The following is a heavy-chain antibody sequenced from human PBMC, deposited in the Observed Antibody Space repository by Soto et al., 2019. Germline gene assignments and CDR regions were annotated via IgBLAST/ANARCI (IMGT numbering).Heavy chain of an antibody. CDR2: ISGSDDST. D-gene: IGHD6-6*01. Sequence: GGSLRLSSAASGFTFRSYAMSWVRQAPGKGLEWVSVISGSDDSTYYADSVKGRFTISRDNSKNTLYLQMNSLRAEDTAVYYCAKRSSSSTFDYWGQGTLVTVSS. CDR3: AKRSSSSTFDY. CDR1: GFTFRSYA. J-gene: IGHJ4*02. V-gene: IGHV3-23*01.